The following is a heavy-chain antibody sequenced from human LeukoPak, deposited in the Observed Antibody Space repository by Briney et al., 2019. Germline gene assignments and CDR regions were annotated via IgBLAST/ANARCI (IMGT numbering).Heavy chain of an antibody. CDR3: ARGGSGYFFFDY. D-gene: IGHD3-22*01. CDR2: ISSSGSTI. V-gene: IGHV3-48*03. J-gene: IGHJ4*02. Sequence: GGSLRLSCAASGFTFSSYEMNWVRQAPGKGLEWVSYISSSGSTIYYADSVKGRFTISRDNAKNSLYLQMNSLRAEDTAVYYCARGGSGYFFFDYWRQGTLVTVSS. CDR1: GFTFSSYE.